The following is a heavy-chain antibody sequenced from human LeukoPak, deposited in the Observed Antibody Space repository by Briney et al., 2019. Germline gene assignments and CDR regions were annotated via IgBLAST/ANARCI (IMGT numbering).Heavy chain of an antibody. CDR1: GGSFSGYY. V-gene: IGHV4-34*01. CDR3: ARDLVTVTKGFDI. J-gene: IGHJ3*02. CDR2: INHSGST. D-gene: IGHD4-17*01. Sequence: KTSETLSFTCAVYGGSFSGYYWNWIRQPPGKGLEWIGEINHSGSTNYNPSLKSRVTISVDTSKNQFSLKLRSVTAADTAVYYCARDLVTVTKGFDIWGQGTMVSVSS.